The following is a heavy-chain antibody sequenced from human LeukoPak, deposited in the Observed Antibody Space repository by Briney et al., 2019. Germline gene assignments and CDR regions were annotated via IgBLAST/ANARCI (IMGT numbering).Heavy chain of an antibody. Sequence: PSETLSLTCTVSGGSISSYYWSWIRQPPGKGLEWIGYIYYSGSTNYNPSLKSRVTISVDTSKNQFSLKLSSVTAADTAVYYCARAGWDYYDSSGYSYPTFDYWGQGTLVTVSS. CDR3: ARAGWDYYDSSGYSYPTFDY. V-gene: IGHV4-59*12. CDR2: IYYSGST. CDR1: GGSISSYY. D-gene: IGHD3-22*01. J-gene: IGHJ4*02.